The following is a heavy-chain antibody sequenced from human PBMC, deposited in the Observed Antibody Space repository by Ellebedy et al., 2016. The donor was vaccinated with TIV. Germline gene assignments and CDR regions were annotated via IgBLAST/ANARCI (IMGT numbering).Heavy chain of an antibody. CDR1: GFTFSSYA. D-gene: IGHD6-19*01. V-gene: IGHV3-23*01. CDR3: AKDLGKGGGSVFDY. CDR2: ISGSGRGNT. J-gene: IGHJ4*02. Sequence: GGSLRLXCGASGFTFSSYAMSWVRQAPGKGLEWVSAISGSGRGNTYYAGSVKGRFTISRDDSKNTLYLQMSSLRAEDTAVYYCAKDLGKGGGSVFDYWGQGALVTVSS.